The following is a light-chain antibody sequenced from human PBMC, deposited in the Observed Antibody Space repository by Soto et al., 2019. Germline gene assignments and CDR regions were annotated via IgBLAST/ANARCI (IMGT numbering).Light chain of an antibody. CDR3: QQYQNLWT. J-gene: IGKJ1*01. V-gene: IGKV3D-7*01. Sequence: SVLTQSPAALSLSRGERATLCCRAGQSVSSSYLTWDRQKPCQAPRLLIYGASPRATGIPARFSGSGSGTEFTLTISGLQSEDFALYYCQQYQNLWTFGQGTKVDIK. CDR1: QSVSSSY. CDR2: GAS.